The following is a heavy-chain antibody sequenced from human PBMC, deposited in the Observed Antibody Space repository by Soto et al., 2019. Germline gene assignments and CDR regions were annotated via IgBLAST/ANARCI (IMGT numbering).Heavy chain of an antibody. D-gene: IGHD3-22*01. J-gene: IGHJ4*02. V-gene: IGHV3-11*01. CDR1: GFRFSDYY. CDR2: ISNSGSTK. CDR3: ARDGDYYDSSGHYYSGFDY. Sequence: QVQLVESGGGLVKPGGSLRLSCAASGFRFSDYYMNWIRQAPGKGLEWVSYISNSGSTKYYADSVKGRFTISRDNAKNSLSLQMNSLRAEDTAVYSCARDGDYYDSSGHYYSGFDYWGQGTLVTVSS.